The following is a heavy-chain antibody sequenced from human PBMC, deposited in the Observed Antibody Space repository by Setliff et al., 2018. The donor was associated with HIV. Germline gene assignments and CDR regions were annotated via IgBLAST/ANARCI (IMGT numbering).Heavy chain of an antibody. D-gene: IGHD3-22*01. CDR1: GGTFSSYA. J-gene: IGHJ3*02. CDR3: ARGARDMIVVIGGDAFDI. Sequence: ASVKVSCKASGGTFSSYAISWVRQAPGQGLQWMGGIIPIVGIANYVQKFRGRVTITADKSTSTVYMEFSSLRSEDTAVYYCARGARDMIVVIGGDAFDIWGQGTMVTVSS. V-gene: IGHV1-69*10. CDR2: IIPIVGIA.